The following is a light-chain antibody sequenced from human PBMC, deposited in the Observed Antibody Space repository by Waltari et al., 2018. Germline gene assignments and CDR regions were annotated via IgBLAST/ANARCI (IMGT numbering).Light chain of an antibody. CDR3: QSYDRSLSGSV. CDR1: SSNIGAGYH. V-gene: IGLV1-40*01. J-gene: IGLJ2*01. Sequence: QSVLTQPPSVSGAPGQRVTISCTGSSSNIGAGYHVHWYQQLPGTAPKLLIYDNNNRPSGVPDRFSGSKSGTSASLAITGLQAEDEADYYCQSYDRSLSGSVFGGGTKLTVL. CDR2: DNN.